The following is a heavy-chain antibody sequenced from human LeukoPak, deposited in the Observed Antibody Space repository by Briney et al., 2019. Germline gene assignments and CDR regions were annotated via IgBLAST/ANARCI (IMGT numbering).Heavy chain of an antibody. V-gene: IGHV4-59*01. CDR1: GGSITNYY. Sequence: SETLSLTCTVFGGSITNYYWSWIRQPPGKGLDWIGYIHYTGLTNYNPSLTSRLTTSVDTSKNQFSLKLSSVTAADAAVYFCARVVPDGYSDYWGQGTLVTVSS. CDR3: ARVVPDGYSDY. CDR2: IHYTGLT. D-gene: IGHD2-2*01. J-gene: IGHJ4*02.